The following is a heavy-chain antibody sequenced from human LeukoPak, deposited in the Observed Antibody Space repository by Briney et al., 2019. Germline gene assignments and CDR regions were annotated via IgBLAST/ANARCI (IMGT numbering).Heavy chain of an antibody. CDR3: AREDIVVVVAATPSPFDP. V-gene: IGHV1-46*01. D-gene: IGHD2-15*01. CDR2: INPSGGST. J-gene: IGHJ5*02. Sequence: ASVTVSFKSSVYTFTSYYMHWVRQAPGQGLEWMGLINPSGGSTSYAQKFQGRVTMTRDTSTSTVYMELSSLRSEDTAVYYCAREDIVVVVAATPSPFDPWGQGTLVTVSS. CDR1: VYTFTSYY.